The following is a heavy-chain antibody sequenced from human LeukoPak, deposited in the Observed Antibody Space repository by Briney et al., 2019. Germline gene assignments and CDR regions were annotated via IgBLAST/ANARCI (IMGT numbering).Heavy chain of an antibody. D-gene: IGHD5-18*01. CDR3: ARAVDTAMVNVRFDP. Sequence: GGSLRLSCAASGFTFSSYEMNWVRQAPGKGLEWVSYISSSGSTIYYADSVKGRFTISRDNAKNSLYLQMNSLRAEDTAVYYCARAVDTAMVNVRFDPWGQGTLVTVSS. V-gene: IGHV3-48*03. CDR1: GFTFSSYE. CDR2: ISSSGSTI. J-gene: IGHJ5*02.